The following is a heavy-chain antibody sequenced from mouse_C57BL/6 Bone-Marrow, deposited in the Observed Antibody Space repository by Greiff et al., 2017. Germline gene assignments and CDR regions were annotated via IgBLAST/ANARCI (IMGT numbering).Heavy chain of an antibody. CDR3: ARKEYDYDGAGFDY. CDR2: IWSGGST. CDR1: GFSLTSYG. V-gene: IGHV2-2*01. J-gene: IGHJ2*01. D-gene: IGHD2-4*01. Sequence: VQRVESGPGLVQPSQSLSITCTVSGFSLTSYGVHWVRQSPGKGLEWLGVIWSGGSTDYNAAFISRLSISKDNSKSQVFFKMNSLQADDTAIYYCARKEYDYDGAGFDYWGQGTTLTVSS.